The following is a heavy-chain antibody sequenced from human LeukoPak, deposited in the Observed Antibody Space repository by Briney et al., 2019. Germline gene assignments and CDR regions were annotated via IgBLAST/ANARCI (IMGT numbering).Heavy chain of an antibody. Sequence: PSETLSLTXTVSGGSISSYYWSWIRQPPGKGLEWSGYIYYSGSTNYNPSLKSRVTISVDTSKNQFSLKLSSVTAADTAVYYCATLVVPAAAYYYYMDVWGKGTTVTVSS. D-gene: IGHD2-2*01. CDR3: ATLVVPAAAYYYYMDV. CDR2: IYYSGST. CDR1: GGSISSYY. J-gene: IGHJ6*03. V-gene: IGHV4-59*01.